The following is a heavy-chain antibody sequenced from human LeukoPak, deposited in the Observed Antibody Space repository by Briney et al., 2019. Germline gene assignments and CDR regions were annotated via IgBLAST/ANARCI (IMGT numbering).Heavy chain of an antibody. CDR3: VREPYVGSSFDY. V-gene: IGHV4-61*02. J-gene: IGHJ4*02. D-gene: IGHD1-26*01. CDR2: IYTSGIT. CDR1: GGSISSGSYY. Sequence: SQTLSLTCTVSGGSISSGSYYWSWIRQPAGKGLEWIGRIYTSGITNYSPSLKSRVTISVDTSKNQFSLNLRSVTAADTAVYYCVREPYVGSSFDYWGQGALVTVSS.